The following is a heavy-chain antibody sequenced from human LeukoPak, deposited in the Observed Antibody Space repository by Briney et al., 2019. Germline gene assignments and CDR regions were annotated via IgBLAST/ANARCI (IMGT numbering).Heavy chain of an antibody. J-gene: IGHJ4*02. D-gene: IGHD1-26*01. CDR2: IYHSGST. CDR1: GYSISSGYY. CDR3: AREDGGGSYPAVDY. Sequence: SETLSLTCTVSGYSISSGYYWGWIRQPPGKGLEWIGSIYHSGSTYYNPSLKSRVTISVDTSKNQFSLKLSSVTAADTAVYYCAREDGGGSYPAVDYWGQGTLVTVSS. V-gene: IGHV4-38-2*02.